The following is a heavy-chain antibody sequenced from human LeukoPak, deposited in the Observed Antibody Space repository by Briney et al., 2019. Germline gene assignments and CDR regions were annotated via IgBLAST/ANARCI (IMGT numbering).Heavy chain of an antibody. Sequence: PGRSLRLSCAASGFTFSSYGMHWVRQAPGKGLEWVANINQDGSEKYYVDSVKGRFTISRDNAKNSLYLQMNSLRAEDTAVYYCARDHSSSWYGSWLYWGQGTLVTVSS. V-gene: IGHV3-7*04. CDR3: ARDHSSSWYGSWLY. J-gene: IGHJ4*02. CDR1: GFTFSSYG. D-gene: IGHD6-13*01. CDR2: INQDGSEK.